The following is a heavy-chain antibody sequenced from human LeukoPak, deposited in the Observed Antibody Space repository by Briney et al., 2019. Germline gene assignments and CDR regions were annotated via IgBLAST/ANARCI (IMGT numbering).Heavy chain of an antibody. J-gene: IGHJ6*03. Sequence: PGGSLRLSCAASGFTFSSYGMYWVRQAPGKGLEWVAFIRYDGSNKYYADSVKGRFTISRDNSKNTLYLQMKSLRAEDTAVYYCAKGGGYEAQYYSYYLDVWGKGTTVTVSS. V-gene: IGHV3-30*02. CDR1: GFTFSSYG. D-gene: IGHD5-12*01. CDR3: AKGGGYEAQYYSYYLDV. CDR2: IRYDGSNK.